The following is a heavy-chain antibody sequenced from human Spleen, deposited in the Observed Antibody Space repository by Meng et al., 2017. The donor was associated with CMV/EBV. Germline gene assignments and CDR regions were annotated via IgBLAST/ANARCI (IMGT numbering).Heavy chain of an antibody. CDR3: ARGHLAGTGWFDP. V-gene: IGHV1-18*04. CDR2: ISAYNGNT. Sequence: KASGYTFTSYYMHWVRQAPGQGLEWMGWISAYNGNTNYAQKLQGRVTMTTDTSTSTAYMELRSLRSDDTAVYYCARGHLAGTGWFDPWGQGTLVTVSS. CDR1: GYTFTSYY. D-gene: IGHD6-19*01. J-gene: IGHJ5*02.